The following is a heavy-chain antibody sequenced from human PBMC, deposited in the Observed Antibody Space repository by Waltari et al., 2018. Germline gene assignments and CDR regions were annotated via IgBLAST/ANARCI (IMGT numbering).Heavy chain of an antibody. CDR2: IIPIFGTA. CDR1: GGTFSSYP. Sequence: QVQLVQSGAEVKMPGSSVKVSCKASGGTFSSYPISWVRQAPGQGLEWMGGIIPIFGTANYAQKFQGRVTITTDESTSTAYMELSSLRSEDTAVYYCARGPPSTVTTELNYWGQGTLVTVSS. CDR3: ARGPPSTVTTELNY. V-gene: IGHV1-69*05. J-gene: IGHJ4*02. D-gene: IGHD4-17*01.